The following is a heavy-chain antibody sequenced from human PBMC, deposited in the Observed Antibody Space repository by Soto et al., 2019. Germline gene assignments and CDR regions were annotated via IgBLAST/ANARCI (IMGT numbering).Heavy chain of an antibody. CDR3: VRGGSNYAS. D-gene: IGHD4-4*01. J-gene: IGHJ5*02. V-gene: IGHV3-7*01. Sequence: EVQLVASGGGLVQPGGSLRLSCTASGFTFSDSWMTWVRQAPGKGLEWVARIKPDESEKKYADSVKGRFYISRANAKTSMYWQMDSLSGEDTAVYYCVRGGSNYASWGEGTLVTVS. CDR2: IKPDESEK. CDR1: GFTFSDSW.